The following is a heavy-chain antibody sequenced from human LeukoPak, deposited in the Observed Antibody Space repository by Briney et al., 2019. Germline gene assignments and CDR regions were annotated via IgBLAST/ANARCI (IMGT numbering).Heavy chain of an antibody. CDR2: ISVSGST. D-gene: IGHD3-3*02. CDR3: AKAHPFSA. Sequence: GGSLRLSCAASGFTLSSYAMSWVRQGPGKGLEWVSAISVSGSTYHADSVKGRFTISRDSSKNTLYLQMNSLRAEDAAVYYCAKAHPFSAWGQGTLVTVSS. CDR1: GFTLSSYA. J-gene: IGHJ5*02. V-gene: IGHV3-23*01.